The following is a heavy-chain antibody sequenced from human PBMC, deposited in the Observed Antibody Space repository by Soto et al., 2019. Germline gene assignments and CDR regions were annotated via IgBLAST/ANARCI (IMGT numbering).Heavy chain of an antibody. CDR1: GYTFTGYY. CDR3: ARDPAGRAAAGTLYYYYYGMDV. J-gene: IGHJ6*02. CDR2: INPNSGGT. D-gene: IGHD6-13*01. V-gene: IGHV1-2*04. Sequence: QVQLVQSGAEVKKPGASVKVSCKASGYTFTGYYMHWVRQAPGQGLEWMGWINPNSGGTNYAQKFQGWVTMTRDTSISTAYMELSRLRSDDTAVYYCARDPAGRAAAGTLYYYYYGMDVWGQGTTVTVSS.